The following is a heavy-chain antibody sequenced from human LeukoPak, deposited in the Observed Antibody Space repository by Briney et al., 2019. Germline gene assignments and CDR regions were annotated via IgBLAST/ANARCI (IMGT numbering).Heavy chain of an antibody. J-gene: IGHJ5*02. V-gene: IGHV3-73*01. CDR3: AKTTPFYCSSTSCHVGWFDP. D-gene: IGHD2-2*01. CDR1: GFTFSGSA. CDR2: IRSKANSYAT. Sequence: GGSLRLSCAASGFTFSGSAMHWVRQASGKGLEWVGRIRSKANSYATAYAASVKGRFTISRDDSKNTAYLQMNSLRAEDTAVYYCAKTTPFYCSSTSCHVGWFDPWGQGTLVTVSS.